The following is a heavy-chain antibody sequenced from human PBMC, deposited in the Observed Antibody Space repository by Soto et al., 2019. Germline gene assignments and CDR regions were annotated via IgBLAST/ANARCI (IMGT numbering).Heavy chain of an antibody. CDR3: TRATFDV. Sequence: GGSLRLSCAVSGFSFSTYAMHWVRQAPGKGLEWLAIIWFDGVKECYAESVRGRFTISIDNSKNTVFLQMDTVGAEDSALYYCTRATFDVWGKGTTVTVSS. CDR1: GFSFSTYA. CDR2: IWFDGVKE. V-gene: IGHV3-33*01. J-gene: IGHJ6*04.